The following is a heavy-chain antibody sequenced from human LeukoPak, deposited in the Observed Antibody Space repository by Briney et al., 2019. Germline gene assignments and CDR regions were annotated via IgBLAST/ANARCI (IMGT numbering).Heavy chain of an antibody. CDR3: AVNGYSSRWFTKNYFDY. D-gene: IGHD6-19*01. CDR2: INHSGST. Sequence: PSETLSLTCAVYCGSFSGYYWSWIRQPPGKGLEWRGEINHSGSTNYNPSLKSRVTISVDTAKNQFSLKLSSVTAADTAVYYCAVNGYSSRWFTKNYFDYWGQGTLVTVSS. V-gene: IGHV4-34*01. J-gene: IGHJ4*02. CDR1: CGSFSGYY.